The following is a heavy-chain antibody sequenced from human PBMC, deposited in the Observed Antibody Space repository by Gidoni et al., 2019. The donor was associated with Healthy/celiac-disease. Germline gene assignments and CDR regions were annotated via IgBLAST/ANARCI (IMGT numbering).Heavy chain of an antibody. Sequence: QVQLVESVVGVVQPGRSLRLPCSSSGSTFRSYGMHCVCQAPGKGLEWVAFISYDGSNKYETDSVKGRFTISRDDSKDTVYLQMNSLRAEGTAVYYCAKSPYCSSTSCRKNYYYYYMDVWGKGTTVTVSS. CDR3: AKSPYCSSTSCRKNYYYYYMDV. CDR2: ISYDGSNK. V-gene: IGHV3-30*18. D-gene: IGHD2-2*01. CDR1: GSTFRSYG. J-gene: IGHJ6*03.